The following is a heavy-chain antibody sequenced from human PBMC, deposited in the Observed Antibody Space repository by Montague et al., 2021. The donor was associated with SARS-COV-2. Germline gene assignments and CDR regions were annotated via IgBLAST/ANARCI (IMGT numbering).Heavy chain of an antibody. V-gene: IGHV4-59*01. D-gene: IGHD4-23*01. CDR1: GGSISGSY. CDR3: ASGGGGIVLDY. Sequence: SETLSLTCSVSGGSISGSYCCWIWQPQGPGMELVGFLHHSGSTSSNFAHWSRVTISIATSKNQFSLQLRSMTAADTAVDYCASGGGGIVLDYWGQGTLVTVSS. CDR2: LHHSGST. J-gene: IGHJ4*02.